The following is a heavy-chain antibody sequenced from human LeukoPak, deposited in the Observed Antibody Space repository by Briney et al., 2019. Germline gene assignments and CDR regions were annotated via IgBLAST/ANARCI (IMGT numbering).Heavy chain of an antibody. D-gene: IGHD4-11*01. J-gene: IGHJ4*02. V-gene: IGHV5-51*01. Sequence: GEPLQTSSKSSGFSFTSYWIGWVRQLPGKGLEWMGIIYPGESDTTYSPSFQGQVTFSADRTSSTAYFQCTSLHAPDPAIYFRARQRSVTYAGHLDYWGEGSLVTVPS. CDR2: IYPGESDT. CDR3: ARQRSVTYAGHLDY. CDR1: GFSFTSYW.